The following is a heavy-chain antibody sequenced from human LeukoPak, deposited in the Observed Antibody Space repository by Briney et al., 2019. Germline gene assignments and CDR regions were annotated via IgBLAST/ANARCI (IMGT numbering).Heavy chain of an antibody. V-gene: IGHV3-53*01. Sequence: GGSLRLSCAASGFTVSSNYMSWVRQAPGKGLEWVSVIYSDGRTYYADSVKGRFTTTRDNSKNTLYLQMNSLRAEDTAVYYCARDLRDSSGLYYYGMDVWGQGTTVTVSS. CDR3: ARDLRDSSGLYYYGMDV. D-gene: IGHD3-22*01. J-gene: IGHJ6*02. CDR1: GFTVSSNY. CDR2: IYSDGRT.